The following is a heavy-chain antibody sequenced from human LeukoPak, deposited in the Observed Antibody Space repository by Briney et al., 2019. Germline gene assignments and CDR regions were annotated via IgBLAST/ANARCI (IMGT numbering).Heavy chain of an antibody. J-gene: IGHJ6*04. Sequence: GASVNVSCNCTGYAFTGCNIHWMRQAQGQGIELMGWIYPNSGGTNYAQTVQGRVTMTRDTSISTAYMELSRLRSDDTAVYYCARHTRYYGPGVVMDVWGKVTTVTISS. CDR1: GYAFTGCN. D-gene: IGHD3-10*01. CDR2: IYPNSGGT. CDR3: ARHTRYYGPGVVMDV. V-gene: IGHV1-2*02.